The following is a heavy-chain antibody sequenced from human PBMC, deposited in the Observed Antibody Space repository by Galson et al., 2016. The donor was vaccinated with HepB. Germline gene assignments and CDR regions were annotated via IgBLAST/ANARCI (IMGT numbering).Heavy chain of an antibody. CDR3: ARADSGSYYSSVDY. V-gene: IGHV1-3*01. J-gene: IGHJ4*02. CDR1: GYTFTSYA. D-gene: IGHD1-26*01. Sequence: KVSCKASGYTFTSYALHWVRQAPGQRLEWMGWINAGNGNTKYSQKFQGRVTITRDTSASTAYMELSSLRSEDTAVYYCARADSGSYYSSVDYWGQGTLVTVSS. CDR2: INAGNGNT.